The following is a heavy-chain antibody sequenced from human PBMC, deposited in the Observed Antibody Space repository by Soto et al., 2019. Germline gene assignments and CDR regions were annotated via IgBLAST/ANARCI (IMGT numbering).Heavy chain of an antibody. CDR2: ITTDKGKT. CDR1: GYTFTNYG. Sequence: QVQLVQSGREVKKPGASVKVSCKTSGYTFTNYGISWVRQAPGQGLEWMGWITTDKGKTTYAQKFQGRVTMTTDTSTSTAYMELRSLRSDDTAMYYSATRYPAFVYRVQGTIVTVSS. CDR3: ATRYPAFVY. V-gene: IGHV1-18*01. J-gene: IGHJ4*02. D-gene: IGHD3-16*02.